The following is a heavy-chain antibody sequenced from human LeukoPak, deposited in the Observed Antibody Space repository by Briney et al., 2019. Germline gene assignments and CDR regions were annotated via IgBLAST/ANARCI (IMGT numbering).Heavy chain of an antibody. D-gene: IGHD4-23*01. CDR2: IYYSGST. V-gene: IGHV4-31*03. CDR1: GGSISSGANY. CDR3: AGDYGGNSGAFDI. Sequence: PSETLSLTCTVSGGSISSGANYYNWIRQHPGKGLEWIGYIYYSGSTYYNPSLKSRVTILVDTSKNQFSLKLSSVTAADTAVYYCAGDYGGNSGAFDIWGQGTMVTVSS. J-gene: IGHJ3*02.